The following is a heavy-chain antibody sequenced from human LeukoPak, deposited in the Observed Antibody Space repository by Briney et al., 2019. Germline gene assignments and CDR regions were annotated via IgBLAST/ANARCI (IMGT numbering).Heavy chain of an antibody. CDR2: IDPSDSYT. V-gene: IGHV5-10-1*01. Sequence: GESLKISCKGSGYSFTSNWITWVRQMPGKGLEWMGRIDPSDSYTNYSPSFRGHVTISADKSISTAYLQWSSLKASDTAMYYCARHKAERGSSGYDWGAFDVWGQGTMVTVSS. D-gene: IGHD5-12*01. J-gene: IGHJ3*01. CDR3: ARHKAERGSSGYDWGAFDV. CDR1: GYSFTSNW.